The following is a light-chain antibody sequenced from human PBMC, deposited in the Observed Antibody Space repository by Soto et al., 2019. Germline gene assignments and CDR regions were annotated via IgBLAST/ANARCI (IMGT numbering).Light chain of an antibody. CDR1: QGISTA. Sequence: AIQLTQSPSSLSASVRDRVTITCRTSQGISTALAWFQQKPGKAPNLLIFGASSLQSGVPSRFSGSGSGTDFTLTITSLQPEDSATYYCQQFHDYPITFGQGTRLEIK. J-gene: IGKJ5*01. CDR3: QQFHDYPIT. V-gene: IGKV1D-13*01. CDR2: GAS.